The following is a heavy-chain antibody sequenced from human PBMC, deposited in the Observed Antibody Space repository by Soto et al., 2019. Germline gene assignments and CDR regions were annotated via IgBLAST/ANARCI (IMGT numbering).Heavy chain of an antibody. CDR1: GGSISSYY. J-gene: IGHJ5*02. V-gene: IGHV4-59*01. CDR2: IYYSGST. D-gene: IGHD6-13*01. Sequence: SETLSLTCTVSGGSISSYYGSWIRQPPGKGLEWIGYIYYSGSTNYTPSLKSRVTISVDTSKNQFSLKLSSVTAADTAVYYCARDRGYSSSWYEWFDPWGQGTLVTVSS. CDR3: ARDRGYSSSWYEWFDP.